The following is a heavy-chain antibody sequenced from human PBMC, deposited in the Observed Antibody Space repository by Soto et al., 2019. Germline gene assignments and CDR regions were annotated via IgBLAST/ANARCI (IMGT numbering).Heavy chain of an antibody. J-gene: IGHJ5*02. CDR3: AKDPRGHSYGRGSRFDP. D-gene: IGHD5-18*01. Sequence: GGSLRLSCAASGFTFSSYAMSWVRQAPGKGLEWVSAISGSGGSTYYADSVKGRFTISRDNSKNTLYLQMNSLRAEDTAVYYCAKDPRGHSYGRGSRFDPWGQGTLVTVSS. CDR2: ISGSGGST. V-gene: IGHV3-23*01. CDR1: GFTFSSYA.